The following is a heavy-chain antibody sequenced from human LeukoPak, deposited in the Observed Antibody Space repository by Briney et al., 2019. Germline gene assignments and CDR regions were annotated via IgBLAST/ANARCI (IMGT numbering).Heavy chain of an antibody. Sequence: GGSLRLSCAASGFTFSSYSMNWVRQAPGKGLEWVASISSSGSYIYYADSVKGRFTISRDNAKNSLYLQMNSLRAGDTAVYYCARVEDFDYWGQGTLVTVSS. CDR2: ISSSGSYI. V-gene: IGHV3-21*01. J-gene: IGHJ4*02. CDR3: ARVEDFDY. CDR1: GFTFSSYS.